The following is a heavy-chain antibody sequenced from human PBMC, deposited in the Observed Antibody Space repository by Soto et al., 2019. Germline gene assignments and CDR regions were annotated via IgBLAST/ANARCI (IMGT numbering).Heavy chain of an antibody. CDR3: ARNHLVGATYFDY. Sequence: PWGSLRLSCAASGFTFSSYAMHWVRQAPGKGLEWVAVISYDGSNKYYADSVKGRFTISRDNSKNTLYLQMNSLRAEDTAVYYCARNHLVGATYFDYWGQGTLVTVSS. D-gene: IGHD1-26*01. V-gene: IGHV3-30-3*01. CDR2: ISYDGSNK. CDR1: GFTFSSYA. J-gene: IGHJ4*02.